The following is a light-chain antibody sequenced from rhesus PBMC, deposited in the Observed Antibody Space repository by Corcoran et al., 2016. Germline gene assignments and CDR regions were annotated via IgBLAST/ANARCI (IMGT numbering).Light chain of an antibody. CDR2: EVT. Sequence: QAALTQPRSVSGSPGQSVTISCTGTSSDIGGYNYVSWYQQHPGIAPKLVIYEVTKRPSGVSDRFSGSKSGNTASLTISGLQAEDEADYYCCSYAGSYTYIFGAGTRLTVL. CDR3: CSYAGSYTYI. J-gene: IGLJ1*01. CDR1: SSDIGGYNY. V-gene: IGLV2-32*01.